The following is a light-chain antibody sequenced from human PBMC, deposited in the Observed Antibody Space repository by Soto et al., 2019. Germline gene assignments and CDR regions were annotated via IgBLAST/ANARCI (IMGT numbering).Light chain of an antibody. V-gene: IGKV3-15*01. Sequence: EIVMTQSPATLSVSPGERATLSCRASQSVSSNLAWYQQKPGQAPRLLIYDASTSATGIPARFSGSGSGTEYTHTTISRQSEDYVVYYCQQHNNWSRRTFGQGTKLEIK. CDR2: DAS. CDR3: QQHNNWSRRT. CDR1: QSVSSN. J-gene: IGKJ2*02.